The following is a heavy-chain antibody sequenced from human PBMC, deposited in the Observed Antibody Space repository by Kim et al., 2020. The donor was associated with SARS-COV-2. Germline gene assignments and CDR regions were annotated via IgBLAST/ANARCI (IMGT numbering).Heavy chain of an antibody. V-gene: IGHV3-11*01. CDR3: ARDFPHDYGDYGLDY. D-gene: IGHD4-17*01. Sequence: GGSLRRSCAASGFTFSDYYMSWIRQAPGKGLEWVSYISSSGSTIYYADSVKGRFTISRDNAKNSLYLQMNSLRAEDTAVYYCARDFPHDYGDYGLDYWGQGTLVTVSS. J-gene: IGHJ4*02. CDR2: ISSSGSTI. CDR1: GFTFSDYY.